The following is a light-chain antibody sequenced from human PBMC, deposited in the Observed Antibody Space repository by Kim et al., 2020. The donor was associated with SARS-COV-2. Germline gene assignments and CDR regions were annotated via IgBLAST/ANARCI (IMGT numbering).Light chain of an antibody. V-gene: IGLV3-1*01. Sequence: VSPGQTARLTCSGDKFTERYINWYQHHPGQSPVLVIYQDDKRPSGIPGRFSASSSGNTATLTISGTQAMDEADYFCQAWDVNTWVFGGGTQLTVL. J-gene: IGLJ3*02. CDR3: QAWDVNTWV. CDR2: QDD. CDR1: KFTERY.